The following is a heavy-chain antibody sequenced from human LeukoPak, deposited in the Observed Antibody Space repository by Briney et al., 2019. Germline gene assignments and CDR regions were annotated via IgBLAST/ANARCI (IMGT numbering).Heavy chain of an antibody. Sequence: GGALRLSCAASGFTFNNAWMSWVRQAPGKALEWVGRIKSKTDGGTTDYAAPVKGRFTISRDDSKNTLYLQMNSLKTEDTAVYSCTTGIYGYHYWGQGTLVTVSS. J-gene: IGHJ4*02. CDR2: IKSKTDGGTT. V-gene: IGHV3-15*01. CDR1: GFTFNNAW. CDR3: TTGIYGYHY. D-gene: IGHD5-24*01.